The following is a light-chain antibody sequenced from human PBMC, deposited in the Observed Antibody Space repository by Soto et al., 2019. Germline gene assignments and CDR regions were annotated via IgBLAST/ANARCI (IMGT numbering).Light chain of an antibody. Sequence: QPVLTQPPSVSGAPGQRVTISCTGSSSNIGAGYDVHWYQQLPGTAPKLLIYDNFNRPSGVPARFSASKSGTSASLAITGLQAEDEADYYCQSYDSSLVGSVFGGGTQLTVL. CDR3: QSYDSSLVGSV. CDR1: SSNIGAGYD. J-gene: IGLJ3*02. CDR2: DNF. V-gene: IGLV1-40*01.